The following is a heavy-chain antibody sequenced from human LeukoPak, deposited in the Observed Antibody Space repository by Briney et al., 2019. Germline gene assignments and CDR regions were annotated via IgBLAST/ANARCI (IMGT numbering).Heavy chain of an antibody. CDR2: IYHSGST. D-gene: IGHD5-18*01. J-gene: IGHJ4*02. V-gene: IGHV4-4*02. CDR3: ARGGGEGYSYGPFDY. Sequence: SETLSLTCAVSGGSISSSNWWSWVRQPPGEGLEWIGEIYHSGSTNYNPSLKSRVTISVDKSKNQFSLKLSSVTAADTAVYYCARGGGEGYSYGPFDYWGQGTLVTVSS. CDR1: GGSISSSNW.